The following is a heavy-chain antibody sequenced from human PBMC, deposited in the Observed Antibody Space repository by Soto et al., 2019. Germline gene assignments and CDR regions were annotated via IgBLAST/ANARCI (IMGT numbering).Heavy chain of an antibody. CDR1: GDSVSSNSAA. V-gene: IGHV6-1*01. CDR2: TYYRSKWYN. D-gene: IGHD3-10*01. J-gene: IGHJ6*02. Sequence: PSQTLSLTCDISGDSVSSNSAAWNWIRQSPSRGLEWLGRTYYRSKWYNDYAVFVNSRITINPDTSKNQFSLHLNSVTPEDAAVYYCARESYGSGSYDGMDVWGQGTTVTVSS. CDR3: ARESYGSGSYDGMDV.